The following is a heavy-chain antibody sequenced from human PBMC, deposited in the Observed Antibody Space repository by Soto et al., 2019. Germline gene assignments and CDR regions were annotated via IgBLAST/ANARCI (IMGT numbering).Heavy chain of an antibody. CDR2: ISSSRSYI. D-gene: IGHD3-16*01. CDR3: ARIWGRDYYYGMDV. J-gene: IGHJ6*02. Sequence: GGSLRLSCAASGFTFSSYSMNWVRQAPGKGLEWVSSISSSRSYIYYADSVKGRFTISRDNTKNSLYLQMNSLRAEDTAVYYCARIWGRDYYYGMDVWGQGTTVTVSS. CDR1: GFTFSSYS. V-gene: IGHV3-21*01.